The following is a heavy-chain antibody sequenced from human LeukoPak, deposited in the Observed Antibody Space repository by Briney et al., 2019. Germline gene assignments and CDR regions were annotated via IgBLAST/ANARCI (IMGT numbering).Heavy chain of an antibody. V-gene: IGHV4-4*09. D-gene: IGHD6-13*01. CDR1: GGSISSYY. CDR2: IYTSGST. J-gene: IGHJ5*02. Sequence: SETLSLTCTVSGGSISSYYWNWIRQPPGKGLEWVGYIYTSGSTNYNPSRKSRVTISIDMSKNQFSLKLSSVTAADTAVYYCAKLSSPQLVLWFDPWGQGTLVTVSS. CDR3: AKLSSPQLVLWFDP.